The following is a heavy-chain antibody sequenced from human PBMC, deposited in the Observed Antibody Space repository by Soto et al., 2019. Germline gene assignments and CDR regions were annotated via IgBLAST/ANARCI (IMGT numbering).Heavy chain of an antibody. CDR2: IWYDGSNK. D-gene: IGHD6-6*01. CDR3: ARVDGIAARPPIDY. CDR1: GFTFSSYG. V-gene: IGHV3-33*01. J-gene: IGHJ4*02. Sequence: LRLSCAASGFTFSSYGMHWVRQAPGKGLEWVAVIWYDGSNKYYADSVKGRFTISRDNSKNTLYLQMNSLRAEDTAVYYCARVDGIAARPPIDYWGQGTLVTVSS.